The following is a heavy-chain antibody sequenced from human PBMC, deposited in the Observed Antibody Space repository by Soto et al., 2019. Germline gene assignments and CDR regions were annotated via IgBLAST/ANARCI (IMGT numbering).Heavy chain of an antibody. CDR1: GYTFSGFY. D-gene: IGHD3-3*01. J-gene: IGHJ6*02. V-gene: IGHV1-69*06. CDR3: ERVTYYDFWSGYYRSHYYYGMDV. CDR2: IIPIFGTA. Sequence: GASVKVSCKASGYTFSGFYMHWVRQAPGQGLEWMGGIIPIFGTANYAQKFQGRVTITADKSTSTAYMELSSLGSEDTAVYYCERVTYYDFWSGYYRSHYYYGMDVWGQGTTVTVSS.